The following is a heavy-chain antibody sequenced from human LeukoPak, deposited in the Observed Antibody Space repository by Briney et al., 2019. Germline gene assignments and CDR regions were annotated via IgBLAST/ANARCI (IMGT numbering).Heavy chain of an antibody. Sequence: PGRSLRLSCAASGFTFSSYGMHWVRQAPGKGLEWVSSISSSSSYIYYADSVKGRFTISRDNAKNSLYLQMNSLRAEDTAVYYCARDRGVYSGYEVGDWGQGTLVTVSS. J-gene: IGHJ4*02. CDR2: ISSSSSYI. CDR3: ARDRGVYSGYEVGD. V-gene: IGHV3-21*01. CDR1: GFTFSSYG. D-gene: IGHD5-12*01.